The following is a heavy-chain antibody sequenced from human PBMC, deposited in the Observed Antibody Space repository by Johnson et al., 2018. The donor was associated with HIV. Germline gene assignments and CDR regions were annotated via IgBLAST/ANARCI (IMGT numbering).Heavy chain of an antibody. J-gene: IGHJ3*02. CDR1: GFTVSSNY. Sequence: VQLVESGGGVVQPGRSLRLSCAASGFTVSSNYMTWVRQAPGKGLEWVSGISWNGGSIGYVDSVKGRFTISRDNAKNSLYLQMNSLRAEDTAVYYCAKSGFSGSYQGAYDIWGQGTMVTVSS. CDR3: AKSGFSGSYQGAYDI. V-gene: IGHV3-48*04. CDR2: ISWNGGSI. D-gene: IGHD1-26*01.